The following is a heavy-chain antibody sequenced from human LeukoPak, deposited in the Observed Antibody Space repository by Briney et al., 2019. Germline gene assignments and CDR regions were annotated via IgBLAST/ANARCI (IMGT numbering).Heavy chain of an antibody. CDR2: IRYDGSNK. CDR1: GFTFRSYW. J-gene: IGHJ4*02. Sequence: GGALRLSCAASGFTFRSYWMSWVRQAPGKGLEWVAFIRYDGSNKYYADSVKGRFTISRDNSKNTLYPQMNSLRAEDTAVYYCAKDGAWFGELLYWFDYWGQGTLVTVSS. D-gene: IGHD3-10*01. V-gene: IGHV3-30*02. CDR3: AKDGAWFGELLYWFDY.